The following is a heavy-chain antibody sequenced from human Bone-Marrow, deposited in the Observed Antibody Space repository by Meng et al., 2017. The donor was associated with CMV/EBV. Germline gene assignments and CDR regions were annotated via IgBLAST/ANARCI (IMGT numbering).Heavy chain of an antibody. V-gene: IGHV1-69*02. CDR2: IIPILGIA. Sequence: SVKVSCKASGGTFSSYTISWVRQAPGQGLEWMGRIIPILGIANYAQKFQGRVTITADKSTSTAYMELSSLRSEDTAVYYCARTGTGNSIWGYYFDYWGQGTLVTVSS. CDR3: ARTGTGNSIWGYYFDY. D-gene: IGHD4-23*01. J-gene: IGHJ4*02. CDR1: GGTFSSYT.